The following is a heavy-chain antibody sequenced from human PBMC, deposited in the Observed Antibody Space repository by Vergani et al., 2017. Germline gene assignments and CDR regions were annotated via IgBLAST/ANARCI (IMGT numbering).Heavy chain of an antibody. CDR1: GFTFSNAW. CDR3: TTRNRHFDGDLHNWFDP. D-gene: IGHD4-17*01. J-gene: IGHJ5*02. CDR2: IKSKTDGGTT. Sequence: EVQLVESGGGLVKPGGSLRLSCAASGFTFSNAWMSWVRQAPGKGLEWVGRIKSKTDGGTTDYAAPVKGRFTISRDDSKNTLYLQMNSLKTEDTAVYYCTTRNRHFDGDLHNWFDPWGQGTLVTVSS. V-gene: IGHV3-15*01.